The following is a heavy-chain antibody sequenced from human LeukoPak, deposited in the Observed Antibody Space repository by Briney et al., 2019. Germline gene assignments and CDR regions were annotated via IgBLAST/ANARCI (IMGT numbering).Heavy chain of an antibody. CDR3: ARQELSVVVVAAHFDY. Sequence: ASVKVSCTASGYTFTGYYMHWVRQAPGQGLEWMGWINPNSGGTNYAQKFQGRVTMTTDTSTSTAYMELRSLRSDDTAVYYCARQELSVVVVAAHFDYWGQGTLVTVSS. D-gene: IGHD2-15*01. J-gene: IGHJ4*02. CDR2: INPNSGGT. CDR1: GYTFTGYY. V-gene: IGHV1-2*02.